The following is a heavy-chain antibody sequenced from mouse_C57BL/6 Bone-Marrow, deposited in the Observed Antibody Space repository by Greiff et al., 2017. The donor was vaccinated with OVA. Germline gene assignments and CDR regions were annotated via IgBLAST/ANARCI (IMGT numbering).Heavy chain of an antibody. J-gene: IGHJ2*01. CDR2: IDPSDSYT. CDR1: GYTFTSYW. D-gene: IGHD1-1*01. Sequence: QVQLQQPGAELVMPGASVKLSCKASGYTFTSYWMHWVKQRPGQGLEWIGEIDPSDSYTNYNQKFKGKSTLTVDKSSSTAYMQLSRLTSEDSAVYYCERGVRLWGQGTTLTVSS. CDR3: ERGVRL. V-gene: IGHV1-69*01.